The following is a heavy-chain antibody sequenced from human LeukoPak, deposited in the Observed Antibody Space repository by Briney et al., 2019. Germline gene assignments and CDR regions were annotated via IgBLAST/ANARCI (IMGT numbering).Heavy chain of an antibody. J-gene: IGHJ4*02. CDR2: IYSGGST. Sequence: GGSLRLSCAASGFTVSSNYMSWVRQAPGKGLEWVSVIYSGGSTYYADSVKGRFTISRDNSKNTLYLQMNSLRAEDTALFYCAKGLWFGELNYWGQGTLVTVSS. CDR3: AKGLWFGELNY. V-gene: IGHV3-53*05. D-gene: IGHD3-10*01. CDR1: GFTVSSNY.